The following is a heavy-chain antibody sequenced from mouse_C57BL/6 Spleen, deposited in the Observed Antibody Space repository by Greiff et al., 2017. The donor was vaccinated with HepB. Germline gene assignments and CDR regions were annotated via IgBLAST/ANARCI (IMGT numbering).Heavy chain of an antibody. CDR3: ASAYDYDGRFAY. J-gene: IGHJ3*01. Sequence: VKLVESGPGLVAPSQSLSITCTVSGFSLTSYGVDWVRQSPGKGLEWLGVIWGVGSTNYNSALKSRLSISKDNSKSQVFLKMNSLQTDDTAMYYCASAYDYDGRFAYWGQGTLVTVSA. V-gene: IGHV2-6*01. D-gene: IGHD2-4*01. CDR2: IWGVGST. CDR1: GFSLTSYG.